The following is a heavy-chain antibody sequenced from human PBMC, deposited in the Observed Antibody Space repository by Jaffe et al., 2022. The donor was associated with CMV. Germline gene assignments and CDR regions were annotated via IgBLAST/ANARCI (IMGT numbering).Heavy chain of an antibody. V-gene: IGHV3-11*01. CDR3: ARDFLAVAGIRVLWGDHDAFDI. Sequence: QVQLVESGGGLVKPGGSLRLSCAASGFTFSDYYMSWIRQAPGKGLEWVSYISSSGSTIYYADSVKGRFTISRDNAKNSLYLQMNSLRAEDTAVYYCARDFLAVAGIRVLWGDHDAFDIWGQGTMVTVSS. CDR1: GFTFSDYY. J-gene: IGHJ3*02. CDR2: ISSSGSTI. D-gene: IGHD6-19*01.